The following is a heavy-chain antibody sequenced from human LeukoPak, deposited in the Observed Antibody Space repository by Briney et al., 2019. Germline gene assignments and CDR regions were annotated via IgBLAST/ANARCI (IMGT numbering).Heavy chain of an antibody. CDR2: LYYSGST. V-gene: IGHV4-39*07. CDR3: ARVYWFRIAARGYCFDY. J-gene: IGHJ4*02. D-gene: IGHD6-6*01. CDR1: GGSINSTTSY. Sequence: PSETLSLTCIVSGGSINSTTSYWSWIRQPPGKGLEWIGTLYYSGSTGYNPSLKSRVTTSLDTSKNQFSLKLSSVTAADTAVYYCARVYWFRIAARGYCFDYWGQGTLVTVSS.